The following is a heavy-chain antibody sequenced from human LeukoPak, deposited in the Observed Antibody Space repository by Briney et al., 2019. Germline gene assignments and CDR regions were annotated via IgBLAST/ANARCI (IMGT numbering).Heavy chain of an antibody. CDR3: ARDKGGEYQL. V-gene: IGHV3-21*01. Sequence: GGSLRLSCAASGFTFSSYSMNWVRRAPGKGLEWVSSISSSSSYIYYADSVKGRFTISRDNAKNSLYLQMNSLRAEDTAVYYCARDKGGEYQLWGQGTLVTVSS. J-gene: IGHJ4*02. D-gene: IGHD2-2*01. CDR1: GFTFSSYS. CDR2: ISSSSSYI.